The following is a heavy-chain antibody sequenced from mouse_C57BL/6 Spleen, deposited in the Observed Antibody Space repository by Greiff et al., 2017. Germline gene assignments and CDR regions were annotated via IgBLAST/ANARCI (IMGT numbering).Heavy chain of an antibody. CDR1: GYSFTDYN. V-gene: IGHV1-39*01. J-gene: IGHJ2*01. CDR3: ARDYDCQGYYFDY. Sequence: EVKLLESGPELVKPGASVKISCKASGYSFTDYNMNWVKQSNGKCLEWIGVINPNYGTTRYNQKFKGKATLTVDQSSSTAYMQLNSLTSEDSAVYYCARDYDCQGYYFDYWGQGTTLTVSS. D-gene: IGHD2-4*01. CDR2: INPNYGTT.